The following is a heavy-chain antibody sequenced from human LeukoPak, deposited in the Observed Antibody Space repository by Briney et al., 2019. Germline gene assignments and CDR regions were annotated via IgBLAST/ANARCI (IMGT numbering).Heavy chain of an antibody. V-gene: IGHV3-7*01. CDR3: ARDGTAPGLYFDL. CDR1: GFTFSSYW. Sequence: GGSLRLSCAVSGFTFSSYWMNWVRQAPGKGLEWVASIRQDGGEKSYVDSVKGRFTISGDNTKNSLYLQINSLRAEDTATYYCARDGTAPGLYFDLWGQGTLVTVSS. D-gene: IGHD6-13*01. CDR2: IRQDGGEK. J-gene: IGHJ4*01.